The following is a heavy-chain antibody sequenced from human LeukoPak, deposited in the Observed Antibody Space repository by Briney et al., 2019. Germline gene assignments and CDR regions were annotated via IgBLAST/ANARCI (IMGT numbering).Heavy chain of an antibody. V-gene: IGHV4-59*08. Sequence: PSETLSLTCTVSGGVISTYYWSWIRQPPGRGLEWIGYIYYTGSTNYNPSLKSRVTISVDTSKNQISLKLSSVTATDTAVYYRARHWSGYTYAGKYYFYGMDVWGQGTTVTVSS. CDR2: IYYTGST. CDR3: ARHWSGYTYAGKYYFYGMDV. J-gene: IGHJ6*02. CDR1: GGVISTYY. D-gene: IGHD5-18*01.